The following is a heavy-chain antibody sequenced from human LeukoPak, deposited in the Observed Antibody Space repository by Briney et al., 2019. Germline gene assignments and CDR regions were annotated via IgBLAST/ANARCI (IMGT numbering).Heavy chain of an antibody. D-gene: IGHD4-23*01. V-gene: IGHV1-24*01. Sequence: ASVKVSCKVSGYTLTELSMHWVRQAPGKGLGWMGGFDPEDGETIYAQKFQGRVTMTEDTSTDTAYMELSSLRSEDTAVYYCATGDLRWYAFDIWGQGTMVTVSS. J-gene: IGHJ3*02. CDR2: FDPEDGET. CDR1: GYTLTELS. CDR3: ATGDLRWYAFDI.